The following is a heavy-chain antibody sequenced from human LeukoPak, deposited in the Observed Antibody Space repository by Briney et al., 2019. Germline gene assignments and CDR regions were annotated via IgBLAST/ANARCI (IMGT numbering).Heavy chain of an antibody. D-gene: IGHD2-2*01. CDR1: GFTFSSYA. CDR2: IKQDGSEK. CDR3: ARGLVVPNY. V-gene: IGHV3-7*01. J-gene: IGHJ4*02. Sequence: GGSLRLSCAASGFTFSSYAMSWVRQAPGKGLEWVANIKQDGSEKYYVDSVKGRFTISRDNAKNSLYLQMNSLRAEDTAVYYCARGLVVPNYWGQGTLVTVSS.